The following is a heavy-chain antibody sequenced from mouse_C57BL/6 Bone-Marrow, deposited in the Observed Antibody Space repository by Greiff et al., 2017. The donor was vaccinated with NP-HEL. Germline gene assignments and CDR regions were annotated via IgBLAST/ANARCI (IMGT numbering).Heavy chain of an antibody. CDR3: ARNWERGFDY. CDR1: GFTFSDYG. V-gene: IGHV5-15*01. Sequence: DVMLVESGGGLVQPGGSLKLSCAASGFTFSDYGMAWVRQAPRQGPEWVAFISNLAYSIYYADTVTGRFTFSRENAKNTLYLEMSSVRSEDTAMYYCARNWERGFDYWGQGTTLTVSS. D-gene: IGHD4-1*01. J-gene: IGHJ2*01. CDR2: ISNLAYSI.